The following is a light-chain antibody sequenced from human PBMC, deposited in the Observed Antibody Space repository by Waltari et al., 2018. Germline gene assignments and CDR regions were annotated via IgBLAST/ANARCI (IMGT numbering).Light chain of an antibody. Sequence: QSALTQPASVSGSPEQSITISCTGTSSDVGSYNLGSCYQQHQGKAPKRMFYEVPKRRSGVSNRFACSKSGNTASLTISGLQAEDEADYSCCSYAGSTTHVIFGGGTKLTVL. V-gene: IGLV2-23*02. CDR2: EVP. J-gene: IGLJ2*01. CDR1: SSDVGSYNL. CDR3: CSYAGSTTHVI.